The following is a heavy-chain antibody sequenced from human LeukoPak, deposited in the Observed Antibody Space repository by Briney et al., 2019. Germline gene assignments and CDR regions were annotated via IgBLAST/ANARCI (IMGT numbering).Heavy chain of an antibody. CDR1: GFTVSSNY. D-gene: IGHD2-8*01. J-gene: IGHJ6*02. CDR3: ARDGRCTNGVCYSDAYYYYGMDV. CDR2: IYSGGST. V-gene: IGHV3-66*01. Sequence: GGSLRLSCAASGFTVSSNYMSWVRQAPGKGLEWVSVIYSGGSTYYADSVKGRFTISRDNSKNTLYLQMNSLRAEDTAVYYCARDGRCTNGVCYSDAYYYYGMDVWGQGTTVTVSS.